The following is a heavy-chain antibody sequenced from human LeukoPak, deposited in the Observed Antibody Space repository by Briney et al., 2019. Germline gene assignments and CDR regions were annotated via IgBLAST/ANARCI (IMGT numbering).Heavy chain of an antibody. CDR2: IYSGGRT. Sequence: PGGSLRLSCAASGFTVSSNYMTWVRQAPGKGLECVSVIYSGGRTYYADSVKGRFTISRDNSKNTLYLQMNSLRAEDTAVYYCARGLSTVATYFDYWGQGTLVTVSS. CDR1: GFTVSSNY. V-gene: IGHV3-53*01. CDR3: ARGLSTVATYFDY. D-gene: IGHD4-17*01. J-gene: IGHJ4*02.